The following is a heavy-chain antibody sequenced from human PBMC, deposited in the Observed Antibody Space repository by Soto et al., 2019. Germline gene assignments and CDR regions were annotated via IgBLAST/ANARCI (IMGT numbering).Heavy chain of an antibody. Sequence: SDALSLTSADYGGSISGCNGVIWSRHPPREGLEWIGEIYHSGSTNYNPSLKSRVTISVDKSKNQFSLKLSSVTAADTAVYYCAVLGYCSGGSCYRDAFDIWVQGTMVTVSS. CDR3: AVLGYCSGGSCYRDAFDI. D-gene: IGHD2-15*01. V-gene: IGHV4-4*02. J-gene: IGHJ3*02. CDR2: IYHSGST. CDR1: GGSISGCNG.